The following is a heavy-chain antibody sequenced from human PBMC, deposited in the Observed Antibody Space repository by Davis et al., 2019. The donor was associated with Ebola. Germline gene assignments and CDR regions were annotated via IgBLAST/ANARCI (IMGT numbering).Heavy chain of an antibody. CDR3: ASDYGDYRGYGMDV. CDR2: IYSGGST. J-gene: IGHJ6*02. D-gene: IGHD4-17*01. CDR1: GFTVSSNY. Sequence: PGGSLRLSCAASGFTVSSNYMSWVRQAPGKGLEWVSVIYSGGSTYYADSVKGRFTISRDNSKNTLYLQMNSLRAEDTAVYYCASDYGDYRGYGMDVWGQGTTVTVSS. V-gene: IGHV3-66*01.